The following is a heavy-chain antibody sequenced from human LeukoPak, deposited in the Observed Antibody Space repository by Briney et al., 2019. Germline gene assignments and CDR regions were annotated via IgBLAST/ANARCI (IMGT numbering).Heavy chain of an antibody. Sequence: GGSLRLSCAASGFTFSSYWMSWVRQAPGKGLEWVANIKQDGSEKYYADSVKGRFTISRDNSKNTLYLQMNSLRAEDTAVYYCAREWYSGYPLQWLVHGEDYWGQGTLVTVSS. CDR2: IKQDGSEK. CDR3: AREWYSGYPLQWLVHGEDY. CDR1: GFTFSSYW. D-gene: IGHD6-19*01. V-gene: IGHV3-7*01. J-gene: IGHJ4*02.